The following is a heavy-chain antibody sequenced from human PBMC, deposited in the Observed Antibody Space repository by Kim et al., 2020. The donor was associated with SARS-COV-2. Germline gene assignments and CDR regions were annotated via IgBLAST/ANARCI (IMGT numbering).Heavy chain of an antibody. Sequence: ASVKVSCKASGYTFTSYDINWVRQATGQGLEWTGWMNPNSGNTGYAQKFQGRVTMTRNTSISTAYMELSSLRSEDTAVYYCARGLFVSTWLPKYYYYGMDVWGQGTTVTVSS. CDR1: GYTFTSYD. CDR2: MNPNSGNT. CDR3: ARGLFVSTWLPKYYYYGMDV. V-gene: IGHV1-8*01. D-gene: IGHD6-19*01. J-gene: IGHJ6*02.